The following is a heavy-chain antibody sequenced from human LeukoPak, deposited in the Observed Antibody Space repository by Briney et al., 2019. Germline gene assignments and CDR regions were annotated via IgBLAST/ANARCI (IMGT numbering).Heavy chain of an antibody. V-gene: IGHV1-69*05. Sequence: SVKVSCKASGGTFSSYAISWVRQAPGQGLEWMGGIIPIFGTANYAQKFQGRVTITTDESTSTAYMELSSLRSEDTAVYYCASRGYSYGQIDHWGQGTLVTVSS. CDR1: GGTFSSYA. J-gene: IGHJ4*02. CDR2: IIPIFGTA. D-gene: IGHD5-18*01. CDR3: ASRGYSYGQIDH.